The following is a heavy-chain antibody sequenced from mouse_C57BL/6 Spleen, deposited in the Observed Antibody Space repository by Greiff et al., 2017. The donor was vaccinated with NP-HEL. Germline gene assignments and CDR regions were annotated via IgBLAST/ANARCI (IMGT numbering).Heavy chain of an antibody. D-gene: IGHD2-3*01. Sequence: VQLQQSGAELARPGASVKMSCKASGYTFTSYTMHWVKQRPGQGLAWIGYINPSSGYTKYNQKFKDKATLTADKSSSTAYMQLSSLTSEDSAVYYCARDDGQNWYFDVWGTGTTVTVSS. CDR3: ARDDGQNWYFDV. V-gene: IGHV1-4*01. J-gene: IGHJ1*03. CDR2: INPSSGYT. CDR1: GYTFTSYT.